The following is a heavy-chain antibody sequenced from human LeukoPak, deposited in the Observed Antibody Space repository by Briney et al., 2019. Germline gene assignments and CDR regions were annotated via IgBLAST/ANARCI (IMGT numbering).Heavy chain of an antibody. CDR3: ARLQIAAAGTDYMDV. Sequence: SETLSLTCVLYGGSSSGYYWSWIRQPPGKGLEWIGYIYYSGSTNYNPSLKSRVTISVDTSKNQFSLKLSSVTAADTAVYYCARLQIAAAGTDYMDVWGKGTTVTVSS. V-gene: IGHV4-59*01. D-gene: IGHD6-13*01. J-gene: IGHJ6*03. CDR2: IYYSGST. CDR1: GGSSSGYY.